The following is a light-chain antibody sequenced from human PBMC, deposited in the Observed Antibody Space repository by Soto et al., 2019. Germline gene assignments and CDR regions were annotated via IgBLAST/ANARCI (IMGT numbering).Light chain of an antibody. CDR1: QTINNRY. CDR2: GAS. CDR3: HHYDNSPPFP. J-gene: IGKJ3*01. Sequence: EIVLTQSPGTLSLSPGERAILSCRASQTINNRYLAWYQQMPGRAPRLLIHGASSRAAGIPDRFNGSGSGTDFTLTINRLEPEDFAVYYCHHYDNSPPFPFGPGTTVDF. V-gene: IGKV3-20*01.